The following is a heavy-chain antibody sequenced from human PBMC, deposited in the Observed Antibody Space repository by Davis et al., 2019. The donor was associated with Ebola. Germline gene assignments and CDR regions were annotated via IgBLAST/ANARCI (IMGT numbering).Heavy chain of an antibody. Sequence: ASVKVSCKASGYTFTSYGISWVRQAPGQGLEWMGWISAYNGNTNYAQKLQGRVTMTTDTSTSTAYMELSRLRSDDTVVYYCARGDYAGWFDPWGQGTLVTVSS. V-gene: IGHV1-18*04. J-gene: IGHJ5*02. CDR1: GYTFTSYG. D-gene: IGHD4-17*01. CDR2: ISAYNGNT. CDR3: ARGDYAGWFDP.